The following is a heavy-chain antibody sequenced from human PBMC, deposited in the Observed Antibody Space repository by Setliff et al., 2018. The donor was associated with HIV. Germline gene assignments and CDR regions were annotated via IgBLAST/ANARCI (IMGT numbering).Heavy chain of an antibody. Sequence: SETLSLTCSVSGGSMSPYYWTWIRQPAGRGLEWIGRIYPTGSTIYNPSLRSRVTMSVDTSKNQFSLRLTSVTAADTAVYYCARVFPPIRGAPFGTPPGAFDIWGQGTMVTVSS. D-gene: IGHD2-15*01. CDR3: ARVFPPIRGAPFGTPPGAFDI. CDR1: GGSMSPYY. CDR2: IYPTGST. V-gene: IGHV4-4*07. J-gene: IGHJ3*02.